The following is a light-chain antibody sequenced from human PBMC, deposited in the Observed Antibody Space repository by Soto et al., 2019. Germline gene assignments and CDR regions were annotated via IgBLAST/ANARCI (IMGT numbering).Light chain of an antibody. CDR2: LTSDGTY. J-gene: IGLJ2*01. V-gene: IGLV4-69*02. Sequence: QPVLTQSPSASASLGASVKLTCTLSSGYSSYAIAWHQQQPEKGPRFLMKLTSDGTYSKGDGIPDRLSGSSSGAERYLTISSLQSEDEADYYCQTWGTGVQVVFGGGTKLTVL. CDR3: QTWGTGVQVV. CDR1: SGYSSYA.